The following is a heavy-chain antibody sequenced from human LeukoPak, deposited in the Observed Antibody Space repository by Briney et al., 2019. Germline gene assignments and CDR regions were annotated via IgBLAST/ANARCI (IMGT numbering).Heavy chain of an antibody. CDR3: ARTYYYDSSGYYPFGY. CDR2: INPSGGST. CDR1: GYTFTSYY. D-gene: IGHD3-22*01. J-gene: IGHJ4*02. Sequence: ASVKVSCKASGYTFTSYYMHWVRQAPGQGLEWMGIINPSGGSTSYAQKFQGRVTMTRDMSTSTVYMELSSLRSEDTAVYYCARTYYYDSSGYYPFGYWGQGTLVTVSS. V-gene: IGHV1-46*01.